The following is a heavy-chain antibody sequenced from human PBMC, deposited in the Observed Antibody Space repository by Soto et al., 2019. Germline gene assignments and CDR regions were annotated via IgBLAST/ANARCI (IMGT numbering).Heavy chain of an antibody. D-gene: IGHD2-15*01. V-gene: IGHV3-30*03. Sequence: QVHLVESGGGGVQPGRSKRLSCVVSGFTFNDYAIHWVRQAPGKGLEWVAVISFDGNNKFYADSLKGRFTISRDRSKTTTYLQMNNLRAEDTAVYYCARDHWDCSGGGCNPHQLNFFAMDVWGKGTTVTVSS. CDR3: ARDHWDCSGGGCNPHQLNFFAMDV. CDR1: GFTFNDYA. CDR2: ISFDGNNK. J-gene: IGHJ6*04.